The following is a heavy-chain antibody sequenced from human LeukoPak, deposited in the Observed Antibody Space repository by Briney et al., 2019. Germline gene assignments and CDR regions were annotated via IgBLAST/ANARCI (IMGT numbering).Heavy chain of an antibody. J-gene: IGHJ6*02. D-gene: IGHD5-18*01. Sequence: GGSLRLSCVASGFTFSDYYMNWIRQAPGKGLEWVSYITTSGSTIYYIDSVKGRFTISRDNAKNSLYLQMNSLRAEDTAVYYCARSSSYGYVRTMDVWGQGTTVTVSS. CDR1: GFTFSDYY. CDR3: ARSSSYGYVRTMDV. CDR2: ITTSGSTI. V-gene: IGHV3-11*01.